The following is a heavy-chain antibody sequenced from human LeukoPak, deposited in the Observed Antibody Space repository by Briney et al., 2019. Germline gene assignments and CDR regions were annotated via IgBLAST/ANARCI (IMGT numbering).Heavy chain of an antibody. D-gene: IGHD4-11*01. Sequence: SETLSLTYTVSGGSISSSSYYWGWIRQPPGKGLEWIGSIYYSGSTYYNPSLKSRVTISVDTSKNQFSLKLSSVTAADTAVYYCARHADYRTYYFDYWGQGTLVTVSS. CDR3: ARHADYRTYYFDY. J-gene: IGHJ4*02. CDR1: GGSISSSSYY. V-gene: IGHV4-39*01. CDR2: IYYSGST.